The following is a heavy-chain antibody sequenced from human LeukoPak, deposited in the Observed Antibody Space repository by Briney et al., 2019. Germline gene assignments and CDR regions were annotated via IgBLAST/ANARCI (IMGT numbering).Heavy chain of an antibody. CDR1: GFTFNNAW. CDR2: IKSKTDGGTT. CDR3: TTTTVVTFDAFDI. D-gene: IGHD4-23*01. V-gene: IGHV3-15*01. Sequence: GGSLRLSCAASGFTFNNAWMSWVRQAPGKGLEWVGRIKSKTDGGTTDYAAPVKGRFTISRDDSKNTLYLQMNSLKTEDTAVYYCTTTTVVTFDAFDIWGQGTMVTVSS. J-gene: IGHJ3*02.